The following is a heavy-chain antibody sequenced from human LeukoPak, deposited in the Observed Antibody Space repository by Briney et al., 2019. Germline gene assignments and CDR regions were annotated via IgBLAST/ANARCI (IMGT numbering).Heavy chain of an antibody. V-gene: IGHV3-30*04. D-gene: IGHD3-22*01. CDR3: ARGYYYDGSGYCDY. Sequence: GGSLRLSCAASGFIFSSYAMHWVRQAPGKGLEWMAVITYDGIHTSYADSVKGRFTISRDNSKNTLCLQMNSLRAEDTAVYHCARGYYYDGSGYCDYWGQGTLVTVSS. J-gene: IGHJ4*02. CDR2: ITYDGIHT. CDR1: GFIFSSYA.